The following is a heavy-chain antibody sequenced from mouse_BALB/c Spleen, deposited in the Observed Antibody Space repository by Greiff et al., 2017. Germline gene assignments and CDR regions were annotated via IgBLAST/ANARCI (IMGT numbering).Heavy chain of an antibody. CDR1: GYTFTSYV. CDR3: ARDYGSSYWYFDV. D-gene: IGHD1-1*01. CDR2: INPYNDGT. V-gene: IGHV1-14*01. J-gene: IGHJ1*01. Sequence: LQQSGPELVKPGASVKMSCKASGYTFTSYVMHWVKQKPGQGLEWIGYINPYNDGTKYNEKFKGKATLTSDKSSSTAYMELSSLTSEDSAVYYCARDYGSSYWYFDVWGAGTTVTVSS.